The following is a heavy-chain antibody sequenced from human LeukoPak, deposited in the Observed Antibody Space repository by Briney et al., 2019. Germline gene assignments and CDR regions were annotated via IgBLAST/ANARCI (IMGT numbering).Heavy chain of an antibody. J-gene: IGHJ4*02. V-gene: IGHV4-34*01. Sequence: SETLSLTCAVYGGSFSGYYWTWIRQLPGEGLEWIGEITDRGSTNYNPSLRRRVTLSVDTSKSQFSLKVSSVTAADTAVYYCARDRGSGWYFYWGQGTLVTVSS. D-gene: IGHD6-19*01. CDR2: ITDRGST. CDR3: ARDRGSGWYFY. CDR1: GGSFSGYY.